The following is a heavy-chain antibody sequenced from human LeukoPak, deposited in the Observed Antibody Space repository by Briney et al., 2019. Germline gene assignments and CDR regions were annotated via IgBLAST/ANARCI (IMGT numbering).Heavy chain of an antibody. CDR2: IYYSGST. CDR3: ARGGVVLRYFDWLPFDY. J-gene: IGHJ4*02. Sequence: PSETLSLTCTVSGGSISSYYWSWIRQPPGKGLEWIGYIYYSGSTNYNPSLKSRVAISVDTSKNQFSLKLSSVTAADTAVYYCARGGVVLRYFDWLPFDYWGQGTLVTVSS. CDR1: GGSISSYY. V-gene: IGHV4-59*01. D-gene: IGHD3-9*01.